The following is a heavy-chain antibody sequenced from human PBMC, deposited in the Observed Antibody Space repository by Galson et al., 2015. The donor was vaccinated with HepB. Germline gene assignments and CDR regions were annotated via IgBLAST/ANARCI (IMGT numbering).Heavy chain of an antibody. V-gene: IGHV3-48*02. CDR3: ARDPTGGGFGESVDY. CDR2: ISSSSSSTI. D-gene: IGHD3-10*01. J-gene: IGHJ4*02. Sequence: SLRLSCAASGFTFSSYSMNWVRQAPGKGLEWVSYISSSSSSTIYYADSVKGRFTISRDNAKNSLYLQMNSLRDEDTAVYYCARDPTGGGFGESVDYWGQGTLVTVSS. CDR1: GFTFSSYS.